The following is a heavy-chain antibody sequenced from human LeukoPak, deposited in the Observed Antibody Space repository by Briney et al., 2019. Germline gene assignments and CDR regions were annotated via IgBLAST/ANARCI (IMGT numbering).Heavy chain of an antibody. Sequence: PGGSLRLSCAASGFTFSSYAMHWVRQAPGKGLEWVAVISYDGSNKYYADSVRGRFTISRDNSKNTLYLQMNSLRAEDTAVYHCARGTFPYCSSTSCYTGDYWGQGTLVTVSS. CDR1: GFTFSSYA. CDR2: ISYDGSNK. V-gene: IGHV3-30-3*01. D-gene: IGHD2-2*02. J-gene: IGHJ4*02. CDR3: ARGTFPYCSSTSCYTGDY.